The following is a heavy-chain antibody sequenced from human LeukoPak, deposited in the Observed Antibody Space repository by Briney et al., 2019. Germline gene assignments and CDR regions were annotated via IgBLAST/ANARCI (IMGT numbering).Heavy chain of an antibody. J-gene: IGHJ6*03. Sequence: GGSLRLSCAASGFAFSTYWMSWVRQAPGKGLEWVAYINHDGSDKYHVDSVKGRFTISRDNSKNSLYLQMKSLRADDTAVYYCARARRPDGVVPAARYMDVWGKGTTVTVSS. CDR1: GFAFSTYW. V-gene: IGHV3-7*01. CDR3: ARARRPDGVVPAARYMDV. D-gene: IGHD2-2*01. CDR2: INHDGSDK.